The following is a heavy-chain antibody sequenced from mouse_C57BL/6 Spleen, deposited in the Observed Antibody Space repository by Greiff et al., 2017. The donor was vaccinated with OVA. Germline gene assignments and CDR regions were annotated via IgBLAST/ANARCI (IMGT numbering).Heavy chain of an antibody. V-gene: IGHV1-82*01. CDR3: ARGSYRYFDV. J-gene: IGHJ1*03. Sequence: QVQLQQSGPELVKPGASVKISCKASGYAFSSSWMNWVKQRPGKGLEWIGRIYPGDGDTNYNGKFKGKATLTADTSSSTAYMQLSSLTSEDSAVYYCARGSYRYFDVWGTGTTVTVSS. CDR2: IYPGDGDT. D-gene: IGHD1-1*01. CDR1: GYAFSSSW.